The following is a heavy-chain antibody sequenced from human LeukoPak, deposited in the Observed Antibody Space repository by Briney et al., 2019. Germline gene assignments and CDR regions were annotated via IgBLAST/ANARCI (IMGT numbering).Heavy chain of an antibody. CDR3: AKGGHSVIVVKIDY. CDR2: ISGSGGST. V-gene: IGHV3-23*01. D-gene: IGHD3-22*01. CDR1: GFTFSSYA. Sequence: PGGSLRLCCAASGFTFSSYAMSWVRQAPGKGLEWVSGISGSGGSTYYADSVKGRFTISRDNSKNTLYLQMNSLRAEDTAVYYCAKGGHSVIVVKIDYWGQGTLVTVSS. J-gene: IGHJ4*02.